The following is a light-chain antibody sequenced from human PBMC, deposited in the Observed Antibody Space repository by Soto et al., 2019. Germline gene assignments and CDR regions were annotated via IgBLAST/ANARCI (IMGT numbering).Light chain of an antibody. CDR1: QGISNY. V-gene: IGKV1-16*01. Sequence: DIQMTHSPSSLSASVGDRVTITCRASQGISNYLAWYQQKPGKVPKLLIYAASTLESGVPSRFSGSGSGTEFTLTISSLQPDDFATYYCQHYNSYGTFGQGTKVDI. CDR2: AAS. J-gene: IGKJ1*01. CDR3: QHYNSYGT.